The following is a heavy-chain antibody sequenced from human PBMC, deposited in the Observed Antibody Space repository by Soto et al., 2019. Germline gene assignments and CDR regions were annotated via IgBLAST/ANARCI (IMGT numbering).Heavy chain of an antibody. D-gene: IGHD3-10*01. CDR1: GYTFTSYC. J-gene: IGHJ6*02. CDR3: ARVIFNYYGFGELLKGTRYYYGMDV. CDR2: ISAYNGNT. Sequence: ASVNVSCKASGYTFTSYCISWVRQAPGQGLECMGWISAYNGNTNYAQKLQGRVTMTTDTSTSTAYMELRSLRSDDTAVYYCARVIFNYYGFGELLKGTRYYYGMDVWGQGTTVTVSS. V-gene: IGHV1-18*01.